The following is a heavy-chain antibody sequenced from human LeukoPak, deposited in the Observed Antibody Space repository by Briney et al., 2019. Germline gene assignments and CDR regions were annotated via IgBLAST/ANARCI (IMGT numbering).Heavy chain of an antibody. CDR1: GGPISSSSYY. D-gene: IGHD6-13*01. CDR3: ALAGARRGPFDY. CDR2: IYYSGST. V-gene: IGHV4-39*01. J-gene: IGHJ4*02. Sequence: PSETLSLTCTVSGGPISSSSYYWGWIRQPPGKGLEWIGSIYYSGSTYYNPSLKSRVTISVDTSKNQFSLKLSSVTVADTAVYYCALAGARRGPFDYWGQGTLVTVSS.